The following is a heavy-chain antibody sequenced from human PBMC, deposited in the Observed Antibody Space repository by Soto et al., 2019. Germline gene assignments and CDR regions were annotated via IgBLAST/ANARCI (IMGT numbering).Heavy chain of an antibody. CDR3: ARSKYSISSFDY. V-gene: IGHV2-5*02. CDR2: IYWDDDK. D-gene: IGHD6-6*01. Sequence: SGPTLVNPTHTRTLTCTFSGFSLSTDDVGVGWIRQPPGKALDWLAVIYWDDDKRYSPSLKSRLTITKDTSKNQVLLTMTNMDPVDTATYFCARSKYSISSFDYWGQGALVTVS. CDR1: GFSLSTDDVG. J-gene: IGHJ4*02.